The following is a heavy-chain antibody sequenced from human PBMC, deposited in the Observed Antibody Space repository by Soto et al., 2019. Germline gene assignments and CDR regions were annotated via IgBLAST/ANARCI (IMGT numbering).Heavy chain of an antibody. CDR1: GFTFSDHY. V-gene: IGHV3-11*06. J-gene: IGHJ4*02. D-gene: IGHD1-1*01. CDR2: SSNSGSFT. CDR3: VRSGDNYNLLDY. Sequence: GGSLRLSCAASGFTFSDHYMSWIRQAPGKGLEWIGYSSNSGSFTRYADSVKGRFSISRDNAKNSLYLQINSLRGDDTAVYYCVRSGDNYNLLDYWGQGTPVTVSS.